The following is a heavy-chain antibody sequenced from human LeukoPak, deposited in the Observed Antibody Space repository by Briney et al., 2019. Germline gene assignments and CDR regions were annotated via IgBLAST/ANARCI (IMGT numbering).Heavy chain of an antibody. V-gene: IGHV4-39*07. D-gene: IGHD1-26*01. Sequence: SETLSLTCTVSGGSISSSSYYWGWIRQPPGKGLEWIGSIYYSGSTYYNPSLKSRVTISVDTSKNQFSLRLSSVTAADTAVYYCARMYSGSCSDYWGQGTLVTVSS. CDR2: IYYSGST. J-gene: IGHJ4*02. CDR3: ARMYSGSCSDY. CDR1: GGSISSSSYY.